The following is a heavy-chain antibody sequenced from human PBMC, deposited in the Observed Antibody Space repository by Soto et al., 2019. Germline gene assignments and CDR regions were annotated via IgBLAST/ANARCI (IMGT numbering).Heavy chain of an antibody. CDR1: GFSLTTSGVG. CDR3: AHRVLRTVFGLVTTTAIYFDF. Sequence: QITLIESGPTVMRPTETLTLTCRFSGFSLTTSGVGVGWIRQSPGKAPEWLALIYWDDDKRYSASLKSRLTITKDTSKNQVVLTVSDLDPTDTATYYCAHRVLRTVFGLVTTTAIYFDFWGQGTPVAVSS. D-gene: IGHD3-3*01. J-gene: IGHJ4*02. V-gene: IGHV2-5*02. CDR2: IYWDDDK.